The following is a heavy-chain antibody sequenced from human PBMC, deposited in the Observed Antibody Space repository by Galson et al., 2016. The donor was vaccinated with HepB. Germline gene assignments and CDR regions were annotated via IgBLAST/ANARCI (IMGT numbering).Heavy chain of an antibody. D-gene: IGHD6-19*01. V-gene: IGHV3-30*04. J-gene: IGHJ4*02. CDR1: GFTFSSYA. Sequence: SLRLSCAASGFTFSSYAMHWVRQAPGKGLEWVAVISYDGSKQYYADSVKGRFTICRDNSKNTLCLQMNSLRPEDTAVYYCARDLYSSPDLGHWGQGTLVTVSS. CDR2: ISYDGSKQ. CDR3: ARDLYSSPDLGH.